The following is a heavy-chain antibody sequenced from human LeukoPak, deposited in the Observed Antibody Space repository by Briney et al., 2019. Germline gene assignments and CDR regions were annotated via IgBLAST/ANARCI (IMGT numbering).Heavy chain of an antibody. CDR3: ARDYGLDV. J-gene: IGHJ6*02. Sequence: GGSLRLSCAASGLIVSSKYMSWVRQAPGKGLEWVSVIYSDGNTYYTDSVKGRFTISRDNSKNTLYLQMNSLRAEDTAVYYCARDYGLDVWGQGTTVTVSS. V-gene: IGHV3-66*01. CDR2: IYSDGNT. CDR1: GLIVSSKY.